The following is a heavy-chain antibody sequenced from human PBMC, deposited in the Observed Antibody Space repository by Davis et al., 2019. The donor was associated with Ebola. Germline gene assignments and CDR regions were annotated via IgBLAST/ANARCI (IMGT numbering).Heavy chain of an antibody. J-gene: IGHJ4*02. CDR1: GYSFTNYW. V-gene: IGHV5-51*01. D-gene: IGHD3-10*01. Sequence: PGGSLRLSCEASGYSFTNYWIGWVRQMPGKGLEWMGIIYPGDSDTRYSPSFEGQVTISVDRYITTAFLQWSSLRASDNAIYYCARQESLYGWSDYWGQGTLVTVSS. CDR3: ARQESLYGWSDY. CDR2: IYPGDSDT.